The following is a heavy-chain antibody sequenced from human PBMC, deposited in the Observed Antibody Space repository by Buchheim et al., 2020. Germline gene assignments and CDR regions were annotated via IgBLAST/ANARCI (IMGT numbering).Heavy chain of an antibody. Sequence: QVQLQQWGAGLLKPSETLSLTCAVYGGSFSGYYWSWIRQPPGKGLEWIGEINHSGSTNYNPSLKSRVTISVDTSKNQFSLKLSSVTAADTAVYYCARSRPAFLGYCSSTSCHNAYDYWGQGTL. J-gene: IGHJ4*02. CDR3: ARSRPAFLGYCSSTSCHNAYDY. D-gene: IGHD2-2*01. V-gene: IGHV4-34*01. CDR1: GGSFSGYY. CDR2: INHSGST.